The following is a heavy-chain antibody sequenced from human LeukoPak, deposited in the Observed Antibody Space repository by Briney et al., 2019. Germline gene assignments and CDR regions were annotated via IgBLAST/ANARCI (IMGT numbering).Heavy chain of an antibody. D-gene: IGHD3-10*01. CDR2: IDPSDSYT. J-gene: IGHJ4*02. V-gene: IGHV5-10-1*01. CDR3: ARHPMARGVILD. Sequence: GESLKISCKGSGYSFTSYWISWVRQMPGKGLEWMGRIDPSDSYTNYSPSLQGHVTISADKSISTAYLQWSSLKASDTAMYYCARHPMARGVILDWGQGTLVTVSS. CDR1: GYSFTSYW.